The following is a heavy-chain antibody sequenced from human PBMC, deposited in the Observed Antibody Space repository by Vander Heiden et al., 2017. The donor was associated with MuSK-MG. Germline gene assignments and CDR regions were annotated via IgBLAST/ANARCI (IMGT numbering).Heavy chain of an antibody. V-gene: IGHV4-34*01. CDR3: ARGGYWRFDY. J-gene: IGHJ4*02. D-gene: IGHD1-1*01. CDR1: GGSFSVYK. CDR2: INDSGST. Sequence: QVHLQQWGAGLLKPSQTLSLTCAVYGGSFSVYKWSWIRQSPEKGLGWIGEINDSGSTRYNPSLKSRVSMSVDTPKNQFSLNLNSVTAADTAVYYCARGGYWRFDYWGQGALVTVSS.